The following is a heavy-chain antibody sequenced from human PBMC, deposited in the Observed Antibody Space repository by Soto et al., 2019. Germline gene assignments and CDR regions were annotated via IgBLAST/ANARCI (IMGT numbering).Heavy chain of an antibody. CDR3: AVTYYYDSSGYYVSSAFDI. Sequence: GASVKVSCKASGGTFSSYAISWVRQAPGQGLEWMGGIIPIFGTANYAQKFQGRVTITADESTSTAHMELSSLRSEDTAVYYCAVTYYYDSSGYYVSSAFDIWGQGTMVTVSS. D-gene: IGHD3-22*01. J-gene: IGHJ3*02. CDR2: IIPIFGTA. V-gene: IGHV1-69*13. CDR1: GGTFSSYA.